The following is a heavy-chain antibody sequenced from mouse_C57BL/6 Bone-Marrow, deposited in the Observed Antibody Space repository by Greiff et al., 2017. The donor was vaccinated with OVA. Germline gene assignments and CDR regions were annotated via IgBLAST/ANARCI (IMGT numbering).Heavy chain of an antibody. CDR2: ISNGGGST. J-gene: IGHJ2*01. V-gene: IGHV5-12*01. D-gene: IGHD2-4*01. CDR1: GFTFSDYY. Sequence: EVQWVESGGGLVQPGGSLKLSCAASGFTFSDYYMYWVRQTPEKRLEWVAYISNGGGSTYYPDTVKGRFTISRDNAKNTLYLQMSRLKSEDTAMYYCARHGYDYDGGVDYWGQGTTLTVSS. CDR3: ARHGYDYDGGVDY.